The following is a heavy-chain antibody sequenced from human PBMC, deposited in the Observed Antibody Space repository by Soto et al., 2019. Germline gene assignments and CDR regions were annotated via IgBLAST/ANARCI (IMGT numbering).Heavy chain of an antibody. CDR2: ISGSGGST. J-gene: IGHJ4*02. CDR1: GFTFSSYA. D-gene: IGHD3-22*01. CDR3: AKDLVTMIVVVIPLFDY. Sequence: GGSLRLSCAASGFTFSSYAMSWVRQAPGKGLEWVSAISGSGGSTYYADSVKGRFTISRDNSKNTLYLQMNSLRAEDTAVYYCAKDLVTMIVVVIPLFDYWGQGTLVTVS. V-gene: IGHV3-23*01.